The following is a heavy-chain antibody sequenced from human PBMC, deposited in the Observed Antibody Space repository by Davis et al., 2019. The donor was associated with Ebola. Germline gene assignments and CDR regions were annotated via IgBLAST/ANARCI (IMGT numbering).Heavy chain of an antibody. Sequence: AASVKVSCKASGYTFTSYAMNWVRQAPGQGLEWMGWINTNTGNPTYAQGFTGRFVFSLDTSVSTAYLQISSLKAEDTAVYYCAREVAAAGLAYYYYYGMDVWGKGTTVTVSS. J-gene: IGHJ6*04. V-gene: IGHV7-4-1*02. D-gene: IGHD6-13*01. CDR3: AREVAAAGLAYYYYYGMDV. CDR1: GYTFTSYA. CDR2: INTNTGNP.